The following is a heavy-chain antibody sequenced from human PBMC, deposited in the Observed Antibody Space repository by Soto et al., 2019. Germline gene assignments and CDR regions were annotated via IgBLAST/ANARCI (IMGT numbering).Heavy chain of an antibody. CDR1: GLTFSSYG. CDR2: IGFDGSDK. J-gene: IGHJ3*02. CDR3: VRDIESCFDI. V-gene: IGHV3-33*01. Sequence: QVQLVESGGGVVQPGRSLRLSCAASGLTFSSYGMHWVRQAPGTGLEWVAVIGFDGSDKYYADSVKGRFTISRDKSKNTLYLQMNSMRAEDTAVYYCVRDIESCFDIWCQGTMFTVSS. D-gene: IGHD3-16*02.